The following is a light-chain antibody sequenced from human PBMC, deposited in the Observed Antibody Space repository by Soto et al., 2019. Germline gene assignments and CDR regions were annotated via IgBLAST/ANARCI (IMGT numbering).Light chain of an antibody. CDR2: TAS. J-gene: IGKJ1*01. CDR3: LQYNSYPRT. Sequence: DIQMAQSASTLSASVGDRVTIACRASQSISSWLAWYQQKPGKAPKGLIYTASSLHSGVPSRFSGSGSGTDFTLTISSLQPEDFAPYYCLQYNSYPRTFGKGTKVDIK. V-gene: IGKV1-5*01. CDR1: QSISSW.